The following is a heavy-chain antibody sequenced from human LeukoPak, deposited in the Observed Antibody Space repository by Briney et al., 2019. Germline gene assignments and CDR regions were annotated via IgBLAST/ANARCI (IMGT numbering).Heavy chain of an antibody. V-gene: IGHV3-30*04. CDR2: ISYDGKKR. CDR3: ARDWGYDSGTYCVY. J-gene: IGHJ4*02. D-gene: IGHD3-10*01. CDR1: GFTFSSYS. Sequence: PGGSLRLSCAASGFTFSSYSMHWVRQAPGKGLEWVAVISYDGKKRLYADSVKGRFTISRDNSKNTVDLQMNSLRAEDMAVYYCARDWGYDSGTYCVYWGQGTLVTVSS.